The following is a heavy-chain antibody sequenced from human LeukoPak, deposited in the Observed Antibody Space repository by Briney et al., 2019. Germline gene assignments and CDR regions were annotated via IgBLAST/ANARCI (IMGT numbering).Heavy chain of an antibody. CDR1: GYTFTSYS. V-gene: IGHV1-18*01. Sequence: GASATVSCKASGYTFTSYSISWVRQAPGQGLEWMGWISAYNGNTNYAQKLQGRVTMTTDTSTSTAYMELRSLRSDDTAVYYCARDSCSSTSCYSPSFDPWGQGTLVTVSS. D-gene: IGHD2-2*01. CDR3: ARDSCSSTSCYSPSFDP. CDR2: ISAYNGNT. J-gene: IGHJ5*02.